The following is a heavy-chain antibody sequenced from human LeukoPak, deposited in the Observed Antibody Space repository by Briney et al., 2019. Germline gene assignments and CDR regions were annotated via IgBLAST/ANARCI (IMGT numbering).Heavy chain of an antibody. CDR3: AKDPACPSGICYTFFDY. D-gene: IGHD2-8*01. J-gene: IGHJ4*02. CDR2: SSGSGVST. V-gene: IGHV3-23*01. Sequence: GGSLRLSCAASGFTFSNYAISGVRQAPGQGLDWGAASSGSGVSTYYADRAKGRFTISRDTPKHTLYLQTNSLRAEDTAVYYCAKDPACPSGICYTFFDYWGQGTLVTVSS. CDR1: GFTFSNYA.